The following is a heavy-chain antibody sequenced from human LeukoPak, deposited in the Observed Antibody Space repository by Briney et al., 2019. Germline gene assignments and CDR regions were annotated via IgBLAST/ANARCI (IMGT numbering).Heavy chain of an antibody. J-gene: IGHJ4*02. CDR2: INHSGIS. CDR3: VRGPDHAKVGY. Sequence: PSETLSLTCAVHGGSFSHSYWNWVRQPPGKGLEWIGEINHSGISSYKPSLSSRVTMSQDTSKNHFSLKLASVAAADTAVYYCVRGPDHAKVGYWGQGTLVTVSS. D-gene: IGHD1-14*01. V-gene: IGHV4-34*01. CDR1: GGSFSHSY.